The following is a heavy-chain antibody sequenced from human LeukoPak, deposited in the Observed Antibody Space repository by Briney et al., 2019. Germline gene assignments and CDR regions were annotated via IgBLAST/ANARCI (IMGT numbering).Heavy chain of an antibody. D-gene: IGHD3-16*01. CDR1: GGSISTYY. Sequence: PSETLSLTCAVSGGSISTYYWSWIRQPPGRGLKWIGYIHYSGTTNSNPSLKSRVTISVDTSKNQFSLKLTSVTAADTAVYYCARADTWPYFFDYWGQGTLVTVSS. J-gene: IGHJ4*02. CDR2: IHYSGTT. CDR3: ARADTWPYFFDY. V-gene: IGHV4-59*01.